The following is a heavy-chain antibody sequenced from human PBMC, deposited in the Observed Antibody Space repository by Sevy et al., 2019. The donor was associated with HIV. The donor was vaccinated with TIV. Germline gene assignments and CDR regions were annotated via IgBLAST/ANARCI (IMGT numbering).Heavy chain of an antibody. V-gene: IGHV3-23*01. CDR1: GFTFSKYS. CDR3: AREGCTKPHDY. Sequence: GGSLRLSCAASGFTFSKYSMSWVRQPPGKGLARASPFPFGRGDVNSADSVKGRFTISRDNSKSSVYLQMNNLRPEDTAVYYCAREGCTKPHDYWGQGTLVTVSS. J-gene: IGHJ4*02. D-gene: IGHD2-8*01. CDR2: FPFGRGDV.